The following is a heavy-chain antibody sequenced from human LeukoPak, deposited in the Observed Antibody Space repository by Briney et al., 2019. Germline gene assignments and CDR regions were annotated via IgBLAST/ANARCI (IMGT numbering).Heavy chain of an antibody. J-gene: IGHJ4*02. V-gene: IGHV4-39*01. CDR3: ARHMDSGMVSFDF. D-gene: IGHD5-18*01. CDR2: IYYSGTT. CDR1: GGSINSRNYY. Sequence: SETLSLTCTVSGGSINSRNYYWVWLRQSPGKGLEWITTIYYSGTTYYKPSLKSRVTISIDTSKNQFSLRMTSVTAADTAVYRCARHMDSGMVSFDFWGQGTLVAVSS.